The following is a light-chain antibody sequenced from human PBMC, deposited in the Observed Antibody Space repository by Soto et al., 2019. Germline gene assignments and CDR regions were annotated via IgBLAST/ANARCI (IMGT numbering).Light chain of an antibody. J-gene: IGLJ1*01. CDR2: EIS. CDR3: SSYANTNNLPYV. V-gene: IGLV2-8*01. Sequence: QSVLTQPPSASGSPGQSVTISCTGTSSDVGGYNYVSWYQQHPGKAPKLMIYEISKRPSGVPDRFSGSKSGNTASLTVSGPQAEDEADYYCSSYANTNNLPYVFGTGTKVTVL. CDR1: SSDVGGYNY.